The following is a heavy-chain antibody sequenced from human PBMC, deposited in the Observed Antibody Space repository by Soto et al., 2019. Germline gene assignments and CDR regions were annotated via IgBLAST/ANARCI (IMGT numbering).Heavy chain of an antibody. CDR2: ISWNSGSI. V-gene: IGHV3-9*01. Sequence: EVQLVESGGGLVQPGRSLRLSCAASGFTFDDYAMHWVRQAPGKGLEWVSGISWNSGSIGYADSVKGRFTISRDNAKNSLYLQMNSLRAEDTALYYCAKDKEASHYYGMDVWGHGTTVTVSS. D-gene: IGHD2-21*01. J-gene: IGHJ6*02. CDR3: AKDKEASHYYGMDV. CDR1: GFTFDDYA.